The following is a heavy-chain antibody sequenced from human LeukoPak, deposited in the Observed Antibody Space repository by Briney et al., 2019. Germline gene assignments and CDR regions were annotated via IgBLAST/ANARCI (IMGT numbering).Heavy chain of an antibody. CDR1: GYTFTTYW. V-gene: IGHV5-51*01. J-gene: IGHJ3*02. Sequence: GESLKISCKGSGYTFTTYWIGWVRQMPGKGLEWMGIIYPGDSDTRYSPSFQGQVTISADKSISTAYLQWNSLKASDTAMYYCARQGHGGNPRTAFNMWGQGTMVTVSS. CDR3: ARQGHGGNPRTAFNM. D-gene: IGHD4-23*01. CDR2: IYPGDSDT.